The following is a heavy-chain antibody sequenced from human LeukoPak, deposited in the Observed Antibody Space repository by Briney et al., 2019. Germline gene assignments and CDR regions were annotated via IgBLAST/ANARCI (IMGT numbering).Heavy chain of an antibody. D-gene: IGHD3-22*01. Sequence: TLSLTCTVSGGPISSGGYYWSWIRQPPGKGLEWIGYIYHSGSTYYNPSLKSRVTISVDRSKNQFSLKLSSVTAAATAVYYCARDSRGGYFPYYYMDVWGKGTTVTVSS. CDR3: ARDSRGGYFPYYYMDV. CDR2: IYHSGST. CDR1: GGPISSGGYY. V-gene: IGHV4-30-2*01. J-gene: IGHJ6*03.